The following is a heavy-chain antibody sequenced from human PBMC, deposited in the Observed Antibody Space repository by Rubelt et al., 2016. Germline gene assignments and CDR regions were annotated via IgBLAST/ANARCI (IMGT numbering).Heavy chain of an antibody. CDR3: ARRGGYHSPFRY. D-gene: IGHD3-16*02. V-gene: IGHV4-39*01. CDR1: GGSISSSTYY. J-gene: IGHJ4*02. CDR2: IYYSGST. Sequence: QLQLQESGPGLVKPSETLSLTCAVSGGSISSSTYYWGWIRQPPGKGLEWIASIYYSGSTYYNPSLKSRVTISVDTSKNQFARELNSVPGADTAVYYCARRGGYHSPFRYWGQGTLVTVSS.